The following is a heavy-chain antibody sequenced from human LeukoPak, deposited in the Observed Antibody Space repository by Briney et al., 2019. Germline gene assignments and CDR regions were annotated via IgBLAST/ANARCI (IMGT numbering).Heavy chain of an antibody. CDR1: GFSFSDSW. D-gene: IGHD3-22*01. J-gene: IGHJ1*01. CDR2: ISSSSSTI. CDR3: ARDEVGYYDSSGYFQH. V-gene: IGHV3-48*04. Sequence: GGSLRLSCAGYGFSFSDSWMTWVRQAPGKGLEWVSYISSSSSTIYYADSVKGRFTISRDNAKNSLYLQMNSLRAEDTAVYYRARDEVGYYDSSGYFQHWGQDTLVTVSS.